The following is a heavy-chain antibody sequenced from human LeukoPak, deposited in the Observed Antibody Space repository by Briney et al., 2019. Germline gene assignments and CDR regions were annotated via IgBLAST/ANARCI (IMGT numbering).Heavy chain of an antibody. CDR3: ARVHAFGGSGSYFDY. CDR2: IIPILGIA. J-gene: IGHJ4*02. Sequence: SVKVSCKASGGTFSSYAISWVRQAPGQGLEWMGRIIPILGIANYAQKFQGRVTITADESTSTAYMELSSLRSEDTAVYYCARVHAFGGSGSYFDYWGQGTLVTVSS. V-gene: IGHV1-69*04. D-gene: IGHD3-10*01. CDR1: GGTFSSYA.